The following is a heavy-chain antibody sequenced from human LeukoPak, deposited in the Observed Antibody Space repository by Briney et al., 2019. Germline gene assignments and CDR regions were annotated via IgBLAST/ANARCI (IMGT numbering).Heavy chain of an antibody. Sequence: SETLSLTCTVSGGSISSYYWSWIRQPPGKGLEWIGYIYYGGSTNYNPSLKSRVTISMDTSKSQFSLKLSSVTAADTAVYYCARGGSSYYYYYYMDVWGKGTTVTVSS. CDR3: ARGGSSYYYYYYMDV. J-gene: IGHJ6*03. CDR2: IYYGGST. V-gene: IGHV4-59*01. CDR1: GGSISSYY. D-gene: IGHD5-12*01.